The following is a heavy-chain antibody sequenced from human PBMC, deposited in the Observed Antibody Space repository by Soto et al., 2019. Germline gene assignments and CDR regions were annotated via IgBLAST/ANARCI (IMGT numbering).Heavy chain of an antibody. CDR3: TRSGCSSTSCYDY. D-gene: IGHD2-2*01. CDR2: IRSKAYGGTT. CDR1: GFTFGDYA. J-gene: IGHJ4*02. Sequence: GGSLRLSCAASGFTFGDYAMSWFRQAPGKGLEWVGVIRSKAYGGTTEYDASVKGRFTISRDDSKSIAYLQMNSLKTEDTAVYXCTRSGCSSTSCYDYXGQGTLVTVSS. V-gene: IGHV3-49*03.